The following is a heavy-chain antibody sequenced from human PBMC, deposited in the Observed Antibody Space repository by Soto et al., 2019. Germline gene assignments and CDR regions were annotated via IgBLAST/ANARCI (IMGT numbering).Heavy chain of an antibody. CDR3: SRDLGS. Sequence: DLVESGGGLVQPGGSLRLSCAASGFTFSDHHMDWVRQAPGKGLEWVGRTRNKANSYTTEYAASVKGRFTISRDDSKNSLYLQMNSLKTEDTAVYYCSRDLGSWGQGTLVTVSS. CDR1: GFTFSDHH. J-gene: IGHJ5*02. CDR2: TRNKANSYTT. V-gene: IGHV3-72*01.